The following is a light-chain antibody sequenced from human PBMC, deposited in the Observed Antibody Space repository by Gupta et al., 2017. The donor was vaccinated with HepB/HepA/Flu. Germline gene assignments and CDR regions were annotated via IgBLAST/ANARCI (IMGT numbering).Light chain of an antibody. Sequence: IQMTHPPSSLSAAVGDRVTITCRASQSIRKYLNWYQRKPGQAPKSLIYGISNLDSGVPSRFSGGGSGTDFTLSISNLQPEDSATYYCQQNDTKPYTFGQGTKLEIK. CDR3: QQNDTKPYT. CDR1: QSIRKY. J-gene: IGKJ2*01. V-gene: IGKV1-39*01. CDR2: GIS.